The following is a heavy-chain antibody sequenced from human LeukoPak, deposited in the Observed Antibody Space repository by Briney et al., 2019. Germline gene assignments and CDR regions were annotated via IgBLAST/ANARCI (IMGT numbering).Heavy chain of an antibody. CDR1: GGTFTSYT. D-gene: IGHD2-15*01. J-gene: IGHJ6*04. CDR3: ASATLRCSGGSCYEMDV. V-gene: IGHV1-69*06. Sequence: SVNLSCKASGGTFTSYTISWVRQAPGQGLELVGVIILIFGTPDYAQKLQDRLTITADKSTSTAYMELSSLRSEDTAVYYCASATLRCSGGSCYEMDVWGKGTTVTVSS. CDR2: IILIFGTP.